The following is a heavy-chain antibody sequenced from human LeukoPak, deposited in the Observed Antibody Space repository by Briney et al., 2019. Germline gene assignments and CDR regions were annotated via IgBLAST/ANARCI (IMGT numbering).Heavy chain of an antibody. V-gene: IGHV3-66*01. CDR2: IYAGGDT. CDR3: ARISGTLCFDL. J-gene: IGHJ4*02. CDR1: GFSVSYNY. Sequence: GGSLRLSCAASGFSVSYNYMSWVRQAPARGLGWVSVIYAGGDTYYADSVKGRFTISRDNSKNTVYLQMHSLRADDTAVYYCARISGTLCFDLWGLGTLVTVSP. D-gene: IGHD1-7*01.